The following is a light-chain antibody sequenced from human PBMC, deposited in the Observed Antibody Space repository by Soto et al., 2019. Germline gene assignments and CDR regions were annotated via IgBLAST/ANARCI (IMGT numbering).Light chain of an antibody. V-gene: IGKV1-5*03. CDR2: KAS. J-gene: IGKJ1*01. Sequence: DIQMTQSPSTLSASVGDRVTITCRASQNIDRWLAWYQQKPGKAPNLLIYKASTLETGVPSRFSGSGSGTEFTLTITSLQPDDFATYYCQQYYGPSRAFCQGTKVGIK. CDR1: QNIDRW. CDR3: QQYYGPSRA.